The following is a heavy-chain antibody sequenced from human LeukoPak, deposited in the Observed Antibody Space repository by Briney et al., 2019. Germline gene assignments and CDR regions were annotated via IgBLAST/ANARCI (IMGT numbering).Heavy chain of an antibody. CDR1: GFTFSSYA. CDR2: ISGSGGST. CDR3: ANSMVRGVIRY. Sequence: GGSLRLSCAASGFTFSSYAMSWVRQAPGKGLEWVSAISGSGGSTYYADSVKGRFTISRDNSKNTLYLQMNSLRAEDTAVYYCANSMVRGVIRYWGQGTLVTVSS. V-gene: IGHV3-23*01. D-gene: IGHD3-10*01. J-gene: IGHJ4*02.